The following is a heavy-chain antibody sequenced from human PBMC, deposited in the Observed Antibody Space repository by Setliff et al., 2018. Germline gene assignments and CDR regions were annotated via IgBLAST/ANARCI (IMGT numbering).Heavy chain of an antibody. CDR2: IYHSGST. V-gene: IGHV4-38-2*02. J-gene: IGHJ4*02. CDR1: GYSISSGYY. CDR3: ARESRYYYDNLGTLDY. Sequence: NPSETLSLTCAVSGYSISSGYYWGWIRQPPGKGLEWIGSIYHSGSTYYNSSLKSRVTISVDTSKNQFSLKVSSVTAADTAVYYCARESRYYYDNLGTLDYWGQGTLVTVSS. D-gene: IGHD3-22*01.